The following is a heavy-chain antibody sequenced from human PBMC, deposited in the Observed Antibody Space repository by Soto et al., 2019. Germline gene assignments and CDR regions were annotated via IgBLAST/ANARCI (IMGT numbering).Heavy chain of an antibody. CDR3: ARFRYSGYDYWKAFDY. CDR2: INAGNGNT. D-gene: IGHD5-12*01. CDR1: GYTFTSYA. J-gene: IGHJ4*02. Sequence: QVQLVQSGAEVKKPGASVKVSCKASGYTFTSYAMHWVRQAPGQRLEWMGWINAGNGNTKYSQKFQGRVTITRDTSASTAYMELSSLRSEDTAVYYCARFRYSGYDYWKAFDYWGQGTLVTVSS. V-gene: IGHV1-3*01.